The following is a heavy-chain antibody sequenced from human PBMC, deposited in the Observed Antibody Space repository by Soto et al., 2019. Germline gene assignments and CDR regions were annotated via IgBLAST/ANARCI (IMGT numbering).Heavy chain of an antibody. J-gene: IGHJ4*02. Sequence: GESLKISCQSSGHNFPTYWIAWLRQMPGKGLEWVGVIYPGDSTATYSPSFQGQVTISVDKSINTAYLQWSGLKASDTAIYFCARRTTPMAFDLWGQGTLVTVSS. D-gene: IGHD5-18*01. CDR3: ARRTTPMAFDL. CDR2: IYPGDSTA. CDR1: GHNFPTYW. V-gene: IGHV5-51*01.